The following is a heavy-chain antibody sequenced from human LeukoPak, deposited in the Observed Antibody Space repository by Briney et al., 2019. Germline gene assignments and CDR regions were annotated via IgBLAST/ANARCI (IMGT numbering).Heavy chain of an antibody. D-gene: IGHD6-13*01. CDR2: INPNSGGT. CDR1: GGTFSSYA. J-gene: IGHJ3*02. CDR3: ARDLPQQLLYAFDI. Sequence: ASVKVSCKASGGTFSSYAISWVRQAPGQGLEWMGWINPNSGGTNYAQKFQGRVTMTRDTSISTAYMELSRLRSDDTAVYYCARDLPQQLLYAFDIWGQGTMVTVSS. V-gene: IGHV1-2*02.